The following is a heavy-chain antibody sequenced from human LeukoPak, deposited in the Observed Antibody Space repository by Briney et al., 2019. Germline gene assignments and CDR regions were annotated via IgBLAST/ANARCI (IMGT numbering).Heavy chain of an antibody. CDR1: GFTFSSYA. V-gene: IGHV3-23*01. CDR3: ARAPPRYGSGSFHFDF. Sequence: GGSLRLSCAASGFTFSSYAMSWVRQAPGKGLEWVSLISGSGGSTYYADSVKGRFTISRDNSKNTLYLQMHSLRDEDTAVYYCARAPPRYGSGSFHFDFWGQGTLVTVSS. D-gene: IGHD3-10*01. CDR2: ISGSGGST. J-gene: IGHJ4*02.